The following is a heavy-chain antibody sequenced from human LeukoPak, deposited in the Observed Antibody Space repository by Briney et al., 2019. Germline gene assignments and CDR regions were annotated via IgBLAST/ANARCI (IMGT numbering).Heavy chain of an antibody. CDR3: ARTLTVVGAFDI. Sequence: GGSLRLSCAASGFTFSSYSMNWVRQAPGQGLEWVSSISSSSSYIYYADSVKGRFTISRDNAKNSLYLQMNSLRAEDTAVYYCARTLTVVGAFDIWGQGTMVTVSS. CDR1: GFTFSSYS. CDR2: ISSSSSYI. J-gene: IGHJ3*02. D-gene: IGHD4-23*01. V-gene: IGHV3-21*01.